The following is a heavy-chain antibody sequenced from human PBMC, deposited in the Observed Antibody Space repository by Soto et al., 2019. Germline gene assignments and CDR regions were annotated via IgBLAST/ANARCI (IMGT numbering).Heavy chain of an antibody. V-gene: IGHV3-33*01. Sequence: GGSLRLSCAASGFTFSSYGMHWVRQAPGKGLEWVAVIWYDGSNKYYADSVKGRFTISRDNSKNTLYLQMNSLRAEDTAVYYCARELNSGSYFGGAFDIWGQGTMVTVSS. D-gene: IGHD1-26*01. CDR1: GFTFSSYG. CDR2: IWYDGSNK. CDR3: ARELNSGSYFGGAFDI. J-gene: IGHJ3*02.